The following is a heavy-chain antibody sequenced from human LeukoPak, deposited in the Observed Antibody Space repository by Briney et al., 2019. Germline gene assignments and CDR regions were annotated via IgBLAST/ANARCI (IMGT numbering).Heavy chain of an antibody. J-gene: IGHJ5*02. V-gene: IGHV3-30*03. CDR1: GFSFKDYN. Sequence: GRSLRLSCAASGFSFKDYNIHWVRQAPGKGLEWVAVITYDGSNRYYTDSVKGRFTISRDNSKSTLYLQMNSLRAEDTAVYYCARYYGSGENWFDPWGQGTLVTVSS. D-gene: IGHD3-10*01. CDR3: ARYYGSGENWFDP. CDR2: ITYDGSNR.